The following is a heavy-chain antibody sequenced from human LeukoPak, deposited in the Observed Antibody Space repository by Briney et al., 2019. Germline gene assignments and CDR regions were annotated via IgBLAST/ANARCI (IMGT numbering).Heavy chain of an antibody. V-gene: IGHV4-39*01. CDR1: GGSTSNSNYY. CDR3: ARIPTNAVPAAHNGFDI. CDR2: IYYSGST. D-gene: IGHD2-2*01. Sequence: SETLSLTCTVSGGSTSNSNYYWGWIRQPPGRGLEWFGNIYYSGSTYYNPPLRSRVTISVDTSTNQFSLKLSSVTAADTAVYYCARIPTNAVPAAHNGFDIWGQGTMLTVSS. J-gene: IGHJ3*02.